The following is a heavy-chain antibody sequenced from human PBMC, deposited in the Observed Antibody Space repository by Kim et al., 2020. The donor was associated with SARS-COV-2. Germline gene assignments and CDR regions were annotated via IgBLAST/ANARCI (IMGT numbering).Heavy chain of an antibody. J-gene: IGHJ4*02. CDR3: ARAQLSVTGYYTDF. D-gene: IGHD3-9*01. Sequence: ASVKVSCKTYGYTFKGFSIHWVRQAPGLGLEWVGRINPDTGAAVYAQKFQGRVTMTRDTSITTAYMEVTRLTSDDTAVYFCARAQLSVTGYYTDFWGQGTLVTVSA. CDR1: GYTFKGFS. V-gene: IGHV1-2*06. CDR2: INPDTGAA.